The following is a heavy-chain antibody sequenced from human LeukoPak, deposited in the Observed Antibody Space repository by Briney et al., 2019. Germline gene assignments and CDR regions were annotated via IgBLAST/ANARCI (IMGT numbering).Heavy chain of an antibody. CDR2: ISAHNGNT. CDR3: ARDIVVIPAANGIDY. CDR1: GYTFTSYG. D-gene: IGHD2-2*01. J-gene: IGHJ4*02. V-gene: IGHV1-18*01. Sequence: ASVKVSCKASGYTFTSYGITWVRQAPGQGLEWMGWISAHNGNTNYAQKLQGRVTMTTDTSTSTGHMELRSLRSDDTAVYYCARDIVVIPAANGIDYWGQGALVTVSS.